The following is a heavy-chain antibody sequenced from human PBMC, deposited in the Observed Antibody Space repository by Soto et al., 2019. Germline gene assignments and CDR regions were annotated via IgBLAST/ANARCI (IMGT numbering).Heavy chain of an antibody. D-gene: IGHD3-10*01. J-gene: IGHJ4*02. CDR1: GGTFNTYA. CDR3: AREVQVHTPAFVY. Sequence: QVQLVQSGAEMKQPGSSVKVSCQSSGGTFNTYAMNWVRQAPGQGPEWMGDISPMFGAANYAPKFQARVTITADESTGTSYMQLSSLTSEDTALYFCAREVQVHTPAFVYWGQGTLVTVSS. CDR2: ISPMFGAA. V-gene: IGHV1-69*19.